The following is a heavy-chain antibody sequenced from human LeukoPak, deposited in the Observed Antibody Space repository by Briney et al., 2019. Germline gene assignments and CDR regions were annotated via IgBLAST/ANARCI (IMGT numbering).Heavy chain of an antibody. CDR3: ARDANTAAQGDY. D-gene: IGHD5-18*01. J-gene: IGHJ4*02. CDR1: GLIFSSYN. Sequence: PGGSLRLSCAASGLIFSSYNMNWVRQAPGKGLEWVSSISSTGKYIYYADSVKGRFTVFRDDAKNSLYLQMNSLRAEDTAVYYCARDANTAAQGDYWGQGTLVTVSS. CDR2: ISSTGKYI. V-gene: IGHV3-21*01.